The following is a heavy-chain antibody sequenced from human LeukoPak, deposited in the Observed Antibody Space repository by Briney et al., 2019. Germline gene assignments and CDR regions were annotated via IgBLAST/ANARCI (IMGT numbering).Heavy chain of an antibody. D-gene: IGHD1-26*01. V-gene: IGHV3-23*01. CDR2: ISGSGTNT. J-gene: IGHJ4*02. CDR3: AKEASSGSYYEKTRTPFDY. CDR1: GFTFSSYG. Sequence: GGTLRLSCAASGFTFSSYGMSWVRQAPGKGLECVSVISGSGTNTYYADSVKGRFTISRDNSKNTLYLQMNSLRAEDTAVYYCAKEASSGSYYEKTRTPFDYWGQGTLVTVSS.